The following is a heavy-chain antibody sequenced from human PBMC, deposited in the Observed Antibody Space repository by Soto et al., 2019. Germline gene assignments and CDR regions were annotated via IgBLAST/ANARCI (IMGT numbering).Heavy chain of an antibody. V-gene: IGHV4-30-2*01. J-gene: IGHJ5*02. D-gene: IGHD1-7*01. Sequence: QMRLQESGSGLVKPSQTLSLTCAVSGGSISSGGYAWNWIQQPPGKGLEWIGYIYHSGYTSYNPSLXNXXTISVDKSKNQFSLTLSFVTAADTAVYYCARDSLTGNYFAPWGQGTLVTVSS. CDR3: ARDSLTGNYFAP. CDR2: IYHSGYT. CDR1: GGSISSGGYA.